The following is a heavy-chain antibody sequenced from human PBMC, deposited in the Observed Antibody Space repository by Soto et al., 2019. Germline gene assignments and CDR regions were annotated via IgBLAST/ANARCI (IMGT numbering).Heavy chain of an antibody. D-gene: IGHD3-9*01. Sequence: EVQLVESGGGLVQPGGSLRLSCTASGFAFNTYSMNWVRQAPGKGLEWVSSINADSTYIYYAHSLRGRITISRDNATDPLLLQMNSLRPDDTAVYYCVRDLGRYFRSGYMDLWGEGATVTGSS. V-gene: IGHV3-21*02. J-gene: IGHJ6*03. CDR1: GFAFNTYS. CDR3: VRDLGRYFRSGYMDL. CDR2: INADSTYI.